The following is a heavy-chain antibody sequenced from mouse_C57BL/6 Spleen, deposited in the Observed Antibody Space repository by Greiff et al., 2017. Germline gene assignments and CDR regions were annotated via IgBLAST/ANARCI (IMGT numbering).Heavy chain of an antibody. Sequence: VQLQQSGPELVKPGASVKISCKASGYAFSSSWMNWVKQRPGKGLEWIGRIYPGDGDTNYNGKFKGKATLTADKSSSTAYMHRSSLTSEDAAVYCWARAEYYGLAYWGQGTLVTVSA. V-gene: IGHV1-82*01. CDR2: IYPGDGDT. CDR1: GYAFSSSW. J-gene: IGHJ3*01. CDR3: ARAEYYGLAY. D-gene: IGHD1-1*01.